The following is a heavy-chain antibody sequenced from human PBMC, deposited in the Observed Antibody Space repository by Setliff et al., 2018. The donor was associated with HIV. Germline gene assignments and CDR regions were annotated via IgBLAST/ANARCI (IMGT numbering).Heavy chain of an antibody. CDR2: IKTRADNYAT. J-gene: IGHJ4*02. D-gene: IGHD3-22*01. Sequence: GGSLRLSCAASGLTFANPWMSWVRQASGKGLEWVGRIKTRADNYATAYAASVKGRFTISRDYSMNTAYLQMNSLKIEDTAVYYCTIPQYFYDIGGSDYWGQGTLVTVSS. CDR3: TIPQYFYDIGGSDY. V-gene: IGHV3-73*01. CDR1: GLTFANPW.